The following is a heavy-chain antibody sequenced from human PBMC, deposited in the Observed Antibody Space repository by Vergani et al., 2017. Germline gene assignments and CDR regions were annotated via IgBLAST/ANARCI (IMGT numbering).Heavy chain of an antibody. J-gene: IGHJ4*02. CDR1: GFTFNRYA. V-gene: IGHV3-30*04. CDR3: ARDRGYCSSSRCYTEAWDH. CDR2: ISNDGNTV. Sequence: QVQLVESGGAVAQPGKSLRLSCAASGFTFNRYALQWVRQAPGKGLEWVAAISNDGNTVSYSDSVKGRFIISRDNAKNTLFLQMNSLSGEDTAVYYCARDRGYCSSSRCYTEAWDHWGPGTLVTVS. D-gene: IGHD2-2*02.